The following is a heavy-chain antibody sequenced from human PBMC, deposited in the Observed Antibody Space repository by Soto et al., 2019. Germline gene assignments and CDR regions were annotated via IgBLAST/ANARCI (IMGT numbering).Heavy chain of an antibody. CDR3: AREYGASWYFDL. CDR1: GGSINSREFY. V-gene: IGHV4-30-4*01. D-gene: IGHD4-17*01. J-gene: IGHJ2*01. Sequence: SETLSLTCTVSGGSINSREFYWSWIRQPPGKGLEWIGYSSSSGSTYYNPSLKSRGTISVDTSKNQFSLKLTSVTAADTAVYYCAREYGASWYFDLWGRGTLVTVSS. CDR2: SSSSGST.